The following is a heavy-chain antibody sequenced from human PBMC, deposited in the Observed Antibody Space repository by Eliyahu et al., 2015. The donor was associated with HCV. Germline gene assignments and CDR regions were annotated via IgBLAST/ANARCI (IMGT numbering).Heavy chain of an antibody. Sequence: QLQLQESGPGLVKPSETLSLTCTVSGGSISSSRYYWGWIRQPPGKGLEWIGSIYYSGSTYYNPSLKSRVTISVDTSKNQFSLKLSSVTAADTAVYYCARHYGDYRRPKNWGQGTLVTVSS. CDR3: ARHYGDYRRPKN. J-gene: IGHJ1*01. CDR1: GGSISSSRYY. V-gene: IGHV4-39*01. CDR2: IYYSGST. D-gene: IGHD4-17*01.